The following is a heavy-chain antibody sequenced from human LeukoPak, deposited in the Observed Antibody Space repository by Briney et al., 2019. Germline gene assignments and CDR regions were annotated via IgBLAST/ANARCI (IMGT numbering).Heavy chain of an antibody. CDR2: ISGSGHRT. V-gene: IGHV3-23*01. J-gene: IGHJ4*02. D-gene: IGHD3-16*01. CDR3: AKDWGEYFDYVWGSFTSFDS. Sequence: PGGSLRLSCAASGFIFSDYYMSWVRQAPGKGLEWVSGISGSGHRTYYADSVKGRFTISRDNSKSTLYLQMNSLRAEDTAVYYCAKDWGEYFDYVWGSFTSFDSWGQGTLVTVSS. CDR1: GFIFSDYY.